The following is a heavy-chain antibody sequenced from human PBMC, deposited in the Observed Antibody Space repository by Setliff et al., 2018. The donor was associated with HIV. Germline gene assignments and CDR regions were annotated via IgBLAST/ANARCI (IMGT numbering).Heavy chain of an antibody. V-gene: IGHV4-39*01. D-gene: IGHD6-6*01. J-gene: IGHJ6*03. CDR3: ARGGGTSSPIDYHYYIDV. CDR2: IYYTGSP. CDR1: GDSISSSIYY. Sequence: SETLSLTCTVSGDSISSSIYYWGWVRQPPGKGLEWIGGIYYTGSPFYNPSLKSRVTISVDTSNNQFSLKLSSVTAADTAVYYCARGGGTSSPIDYHYYIDVWGKETTVTVSS.